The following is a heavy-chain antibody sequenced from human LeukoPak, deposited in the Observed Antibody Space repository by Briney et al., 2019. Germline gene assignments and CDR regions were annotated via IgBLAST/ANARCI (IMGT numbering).Heavy chain of an antibody. D-gene: IGHD6-13*01. Sequence: QTGGSLRLSCAASGFTFSSYSMNWVRQAPGKGLEWVSYISSSSSTIYYADSGKGRFTISRDNAKNSLYLQMNSLRAEDTAVYYCARDRAQYSSSWYPDGAFAIWGQGTMVTVSS. CDR2: ISSSSSTI. CDR1: GFTFSSYS. CDR3: ARDRAQYSSSWYPDGAFAI. V-gene: IGHV3-48*01. J-gene: IGHJ3*02.